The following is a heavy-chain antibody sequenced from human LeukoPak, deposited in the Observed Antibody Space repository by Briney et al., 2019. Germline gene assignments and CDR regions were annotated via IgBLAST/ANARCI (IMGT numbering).Heavy chain of an antibody. V-gene: IGHV4-38-2*01. CDR1: GYSISSGYY. D-gene: IGHD6-6*01. CDR3: ASDYSSSLGY. CDR2: IYHSGST. J-gene: IGHJ4*02. Sequence: SETLSLTCAVSGYSISSGYYWGWIRHPPGKGLEWIGSIYHSGSTYYNPSLKSRVTISVDTSKNQFSLKLSSVTAADTAVYYCASDYSSSLGYWGQGTLVTVSS.